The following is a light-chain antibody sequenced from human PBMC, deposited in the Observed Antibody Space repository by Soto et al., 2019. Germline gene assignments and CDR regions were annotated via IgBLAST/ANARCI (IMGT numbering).Light chain of an antibody. Sequence: DIQLTQSPSFLSASVGDRVTITCRASQGISSYLAWYQHTPGKAPKLLIYRASSLQSGVPSRFGGSGSGTEFTLTISSLQPEDFATYYCQQLNNYPLTFGGGTKVEIK. J-gene: IGKJ4*01. CDR1: QGISSY. CDR3: QQLNNYPLT. CDR2: RAS. V-gene: IGKV1-9*01.